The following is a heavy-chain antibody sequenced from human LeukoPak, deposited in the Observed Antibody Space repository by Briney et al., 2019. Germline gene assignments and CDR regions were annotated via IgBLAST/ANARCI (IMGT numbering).Heavy chain of an antibody. CDR1: GFIFSSYS. V-gene: IGHV3-21*01. CDR3: ARLSIAAAGDFDY. J-gene: IGHJ4*02. CDR2: ISSSSTYI. D-gene: IGHD6-13*01. Sequence: GGSLRLSCAASGFIFSSYSMNWVRQAPGKGLEWVSSISSSSTYIYYADSVKGRFTISRDNAKNSLYLQMNSLRAEDTAVYYCARLSIAAAGDFDYWGQGTLVTVSS.